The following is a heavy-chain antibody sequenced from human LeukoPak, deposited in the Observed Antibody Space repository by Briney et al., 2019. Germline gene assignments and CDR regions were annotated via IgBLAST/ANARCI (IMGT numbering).Heavy chain of an antibody. J-gene: IGHJ4*02. Sequence: ASVKVSCKASGYTFTSYYMHWVRRAPGQGLEWMGIINPGGGSTSYAQKFQGRVTMTRDTSTSTVYMELSSLRSEDTAVYYCARVSTKNTSYYDFWSGYYEPPGYWGQGTLVTVSS. V-gene: IGHV1-46*01. CDR3: ARVSTKNTSYYDFWSGYYEPPGY. D-gene: IGHD3-3*01. CDR1: GYTFTSYY. CDR2: INPGGGST.